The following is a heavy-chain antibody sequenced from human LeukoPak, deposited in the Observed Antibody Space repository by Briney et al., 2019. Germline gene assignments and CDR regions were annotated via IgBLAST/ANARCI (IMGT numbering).Heavy chain of an antibody. CDR2: ISSNGGST. CDR3: AREGSYYDSSASDY. Sequence: GGSLRLSCAASGFTFSSYAMHWVRQAPGKGLEYVSAISSNGGSTYYANSVKGRFTVSRDNAKNSLYLQMNSLRAEDTAVYYCAREGSYYDSSASDYWGQGTLVTVSS. CDR1: GFTFSSYA. J-gene: IGHJ4*02. V-gene: IGHV3-64*01. D-gene: IGHD3-22*01.